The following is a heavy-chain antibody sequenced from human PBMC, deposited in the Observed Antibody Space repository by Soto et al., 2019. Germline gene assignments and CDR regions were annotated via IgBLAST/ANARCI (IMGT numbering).Heavy chain of an antibody. Sequence: GGSLRLSCAASGFTLGSYWMSWFRRAPGKGREWLANIKQDGSEKYYVDSVKGRFTISRDNAKNSLYLQMNSLRAEDTAVYYCARDIPAPYYYDSSGYYPHAYYFDYWGQGTLVTVSS. CDR1: GFTLGSYW. J-gene: IGHJ4*02. D-gene: IGHD3-22*01. CDR3: ARDIPAPYYYDSSGYYPHAYYFDY. V-gene: IGHV3-7*03. CDR2: IKQDGSEK.